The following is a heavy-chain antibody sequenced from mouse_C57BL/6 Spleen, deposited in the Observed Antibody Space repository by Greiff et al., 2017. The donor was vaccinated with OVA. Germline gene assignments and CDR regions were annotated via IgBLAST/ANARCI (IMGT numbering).Heavy chain of an antibody. CDR2: IHPNSGST. CDR3: AHYYGSSYDAMDY. J-gene: IGHJ4*01. D-gene: IGHD1-1*01. V-gene: IGHV1-64*01. Sequence: VQLQQPGAELVKPGASVQLSCKASGYTFTSYWMHWVKQRPGQGLEWIGMIHPNSGSTNYNEKFKSKATLTVDKSSSTAYMQLSSLTSEDSAVYYCAHYYGSSYDAMDYWGQGTSVTVSS. CDR1: GYTFTSYW.